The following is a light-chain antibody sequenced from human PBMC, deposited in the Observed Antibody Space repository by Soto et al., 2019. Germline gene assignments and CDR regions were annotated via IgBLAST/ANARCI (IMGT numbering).Light chain of an antibody. J-gene: IGKJ5*01. Sequence: DIQMTQSPSSLSASVGYRVTITCQASPDITHYLNWYQQKPGKAPKLLIYDASNLETGVPSRFSGSGSGTDFTLSINSLQPEDIATYYCQQYRSLPLTFGQGTRLENK. V-gene: IGKV1-33*01. CDR1: PDITHY. CDR3: QQYRSLPLT. CDR2: DAS.